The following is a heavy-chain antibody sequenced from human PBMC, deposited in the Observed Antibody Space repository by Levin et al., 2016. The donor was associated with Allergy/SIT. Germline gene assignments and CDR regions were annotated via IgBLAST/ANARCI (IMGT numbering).Heavy chain of an antibody. Sequence: ASVKVSCKPSGYSFTTFGISWVRQAPGQGLEWMGWISAYNGDTKYAQKFQGRVTMTTETPTNTAYLELRSLRPDDSAVYYCARDRFEYSSSSGLDDAFDIWGQGTMLTVS. CDR1: GYSFTTFG. CDR2: ISAYNGDT. CDR3: ARDRFEYSSSSGLDDAFDI. D-gene: IGHD6-6*01. J-gene: IGHJ3*02. V-gene: IGHV1-18*04.